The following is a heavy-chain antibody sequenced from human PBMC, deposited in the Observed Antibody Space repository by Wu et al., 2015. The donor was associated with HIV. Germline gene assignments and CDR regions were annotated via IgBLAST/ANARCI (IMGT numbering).Heavy chain of an antibody. Sequence: QVQLVQSGAEVKKPGSSVKVSCKASGGTFSSYAISWVRQAPGQGLEWMGGIIPIFGTANYAQKFQGRVTITTDESTSTAYMELSSLRSEDTAVYYCARTDGLVDGGNSGFDYWGQGTRGHRLF. CDR2: IIPIFGTA. J-gene: IGHJ4*02. V-gene: IGHV1-69*05. CDR1: GGTFSSYA. CDR3: ARTDGLVDGGNSGFDY. D-gene: IGHD4-23*01.